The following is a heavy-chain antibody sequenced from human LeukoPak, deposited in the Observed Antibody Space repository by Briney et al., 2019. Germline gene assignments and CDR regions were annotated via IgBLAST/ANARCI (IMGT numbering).Heavy chain of an antibody. CDR3: ASRIAAAGTIFDY. Sequence: KASETLSLTCTVSGGSISSGGYYWSWIRQHPGKGLEWIGYIYYSGSTYYNPSLKSRVTISVDTSKNQFSLKLSSVTAADTAVYYCASRIAAAGTIFDYWGQGTLVTVSP. J-gene: IGHJ4*02. CDR1: GGSISSGGYY. D-gene: IGHD6-13*01. CDR2: IYYSGST. V-gene: IGHV4-31*03.